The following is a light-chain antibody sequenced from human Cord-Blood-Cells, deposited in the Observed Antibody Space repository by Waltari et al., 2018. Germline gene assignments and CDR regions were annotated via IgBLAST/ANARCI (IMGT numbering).Light chain of an antibody. V-gene: IGLV4-60*03. J-gene: IGLJ3*02. CDR1: SGHSSDM. Sequence: QPVLTQSSSASASLGSSVKPTCTLSSGHSSDMLAWYQQQPGKAPLYLIKLEGSGSYNKGSGVPDRFSGSSSGADRYLTISNLQAEDEADYYCGTWDSNTRVFGGGTKLTVL. CDR2: LEGSGSY. CDR3: GTWDSNTRV.